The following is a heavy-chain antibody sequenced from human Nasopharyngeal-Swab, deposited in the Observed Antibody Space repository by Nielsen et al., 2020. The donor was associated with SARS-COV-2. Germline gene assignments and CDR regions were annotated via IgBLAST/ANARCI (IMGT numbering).Heavy chain of an antibody. J-gene: IGHJ6*02. CDR1: GFPFCSYE. V-gene: IGHV3-48*03. Sequence: GESPKISLAAPGFPFCSYEMNRVRQAPGKGLEWVSYISSSGSTIYYADPVKGRFTISRDNAKNSLYLQMNSLRAEDTAVYYCARERDGMDVWGQGTTVTVSS. CDR2: ISSSGSTI. CDR3: ARERDGMDV.